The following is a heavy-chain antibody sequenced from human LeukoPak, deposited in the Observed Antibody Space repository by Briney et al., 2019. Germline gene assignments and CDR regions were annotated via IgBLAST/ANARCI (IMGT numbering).Heavy chain of an antibody. J-gene: IGHJ4*02. V-gene: IGHV3-7*01. CDR1: GFTFKNYW. Sequence: GGSLRLSCAASGFTFKNYWMSWVRQAPGKGLEWVANIKQDGSEINYVDSVKGRFTISRDNAKSSLYLQMNSLRAEDTAVYYCARDSDSYFDYWGQGTLVTVSS. CDR2: IKQDGSEI. CDR3: ARDSDSYFDY. D-gene: IGHD3-22*01.